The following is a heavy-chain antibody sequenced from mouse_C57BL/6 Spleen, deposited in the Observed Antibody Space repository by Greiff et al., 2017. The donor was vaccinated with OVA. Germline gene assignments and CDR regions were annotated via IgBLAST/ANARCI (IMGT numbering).Heavy chain of an antibody. D-gene: IGHD1-1*01. CDR1: GYSFTGYF. V-gene: IGHV1-20*01. J-gene: IGHJ1*03. CDR2: INPYNGDT. CDR3: ARGSSYPYWYFDV. Sequence: EVQLQQSGPELVKPGDSVKIFCKASGYSFTGYFMNWVMQSHGKSLEWIGRINPYNGDTFYNQKFKGKASLTVDKSSSTAHMELRSLTSEDSAVYYCARGSSYPYWYFDVWGTGTTVTVSS.